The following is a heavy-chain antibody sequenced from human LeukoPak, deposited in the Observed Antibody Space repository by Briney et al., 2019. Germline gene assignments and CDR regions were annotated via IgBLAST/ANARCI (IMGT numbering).Heavy chain of an antibody. Sequence: GSLRLSCAASGFTFSSYSMNWVRQAPGKGLEWVSYISSSSSTIYYAASVKGRFTISRDNAKNSLYLQMNSLRDEDTAVYYCARTYDYVWGIDYWGQGTLVTVSS. J-gene: IGHJ4*02. CDR2: ISSSSSTI. CDR3: ARTYDYVWGIDY. D-gene: IGHD3-16*01. V-gene: IGHV3-48*02. CDR1: GFTFSSYS.